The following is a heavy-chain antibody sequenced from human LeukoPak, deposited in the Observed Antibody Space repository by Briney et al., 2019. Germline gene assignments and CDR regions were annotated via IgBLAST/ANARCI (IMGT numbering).Heavy chain of an antibody. D-gene: IGHD1-20*01. J-gene: IGHJ4*02. CDR1: GFTFSSYW. CDR3: AKESRFNWFLDH. V-gene: IGHV3-23*01. Sequence: PGGSLRLSCAASGFTFSSYWMSWVRQAPGKGLEWISAVSGSGDSTYYADSVKGRFTISRDKSKNTLFLQMNSLRAEDTAVYYCAKESRFNWFLDHWGQGTLVTVSS. CDR2: VSGSGDST.